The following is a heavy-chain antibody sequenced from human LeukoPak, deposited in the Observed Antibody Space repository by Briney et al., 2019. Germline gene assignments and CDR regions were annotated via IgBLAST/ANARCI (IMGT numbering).Heavy chain of an antibody. CDR1: GGSFSSYY. D-gene: IGHD3-10*01. Sequence: PSETLSLTCTVSGGSFSSYYWSWIRQPPGKGLEGIGYIYYSGSTNYTPSLKSRVTISLDTSKNQFSLKLSSVTPADTAVYYCARGDYGSGSYYFDYWGQGTLVTVSS. CDR2: IYYSGST. V-gene: IGHV4-59*01. CDR3: ARGDYGSGSYYFDY. J-gene: IGHJ4*02.